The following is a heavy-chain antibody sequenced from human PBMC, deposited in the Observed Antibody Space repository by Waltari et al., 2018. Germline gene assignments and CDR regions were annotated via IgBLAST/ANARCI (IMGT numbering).Heavy chain of an antibody. CDR1: GFTFSSYA. V-gene: IGHV3-30-3*01. J-gene: IGHJ5*02. CDR3: ARGGGRRDWFDP. CDR2: ISYDGSNK. Sequence: QVQLVESGGGVVQPGRSLRLSCAASGFTFSSYAMHWARQAPGKGLEWVAVISYDGSNKYYADSVKGRFTISRDNSKNTLYLQMNSLRAEDTAVYYCARGGGRRDWFDPWGQGTLVTVSS.